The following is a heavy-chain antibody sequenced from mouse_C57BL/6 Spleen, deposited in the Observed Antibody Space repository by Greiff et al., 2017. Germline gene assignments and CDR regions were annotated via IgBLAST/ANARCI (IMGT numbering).Heavy chain of an antibody. CDR1: GYTFTNYW. CDR2: IYPGGGYT. V-gene: IGHV1-63*01. J-gene: IGHJ4*01. CDR3: ARSDPLYAMDY. Sequence: QVQLKQSGAELVRPGTSVKMSCKASGYTFTNYWIGWAKQRPGHGLEWIGDIYPGGGYTNYNEKFKGKATLTADKSSSTAYMQFSSLTSEDSAIYYCARSDPLYAMDYWGQGTSVTVSS.